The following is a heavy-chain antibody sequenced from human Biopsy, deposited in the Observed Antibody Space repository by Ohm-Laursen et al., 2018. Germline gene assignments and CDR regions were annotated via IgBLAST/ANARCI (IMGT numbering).Heavy chain of an antibody. CDR2: IKNEIDGGTT. J-gene: IGHJ3*02. CDR3: THHYDASDDVFDI. D-gene: IGHD3-22*01. V-gene: IGHV3-15*01. CDR1: GFTFADYW. Sequence: GSLRLSCAASGFTFADYWMNWVRRAPGKGLEWVGRIKNEIDGGTTDYAAPVKGRFTILRDDSKNMLFLQMDSLKTEDTAVYYCTHHYDASDDVFDIWGQGTVVTVSS.